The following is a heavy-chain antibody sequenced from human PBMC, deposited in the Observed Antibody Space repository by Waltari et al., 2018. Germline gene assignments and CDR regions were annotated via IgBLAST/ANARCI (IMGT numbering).Heavy chain of an antibody. CDR2: ISSSSSTI. V-gene: IGHV3-48*01. D-gene: IGHD6-13*01. CDR1: GFTFSSYS. CDR3: ARDPNRHSSSWYYFDY. J-gene: IGHJ4*02. Sequence: EVQLVESGGGLVQPGGSLRLSCAASGFTFSSYSMNWVRQAPGKGLEWVSYISSSSSTIYYADSVKGRFTISRDNAKNSLYLQMNSLRAEDTAVYYCARDPNRHSSSWYYFDYWGQGTLVTVSS.